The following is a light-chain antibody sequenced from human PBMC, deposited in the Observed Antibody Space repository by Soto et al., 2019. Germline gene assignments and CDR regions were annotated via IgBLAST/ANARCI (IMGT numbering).Light chain of an antibody. CDR1: SSDVGAYDF. CDR3: SSYTTSSTRV. CDR2: EVS. Sequence: QSALTQPASVSGSPGQSITISCTGTSSDVGAYDFVSGYQQHPDKAPKLMIYEVSNRPSGVSHRFSGSKSVNTATLTISGLQAEDEADYYCSSYTTSSTRVFGTGTKLTVL. V-gene: IGLV2-14*03. J-gene: IGLJ1*01.